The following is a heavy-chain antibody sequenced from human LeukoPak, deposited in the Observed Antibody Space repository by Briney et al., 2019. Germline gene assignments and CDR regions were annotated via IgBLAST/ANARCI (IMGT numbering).Heavy chain of an antibody. V-gene: IGHV3-23*01. CDR2: ISGSGGST. D-gene: IGHD1-1*01. Sequence: GGSLRLSCAASGFTFSSYAMSWVRQAPGKELEWVSAISGSGGSTYYADSVKGRFTISRDNSKNTLYLQMNSLRAEDTAVYYCAKDLGGILNWSSPYFDYWGQGTLVTVSS. J-gene: IGHJ4*02. CDR1: GFTFSSYA. CDR3: AKDLGGILNWSSPYFDY.